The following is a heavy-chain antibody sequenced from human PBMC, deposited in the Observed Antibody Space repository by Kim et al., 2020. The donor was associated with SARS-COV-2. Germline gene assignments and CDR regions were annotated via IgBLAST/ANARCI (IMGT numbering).Heavy chain of an antibody. V-gene: IGHV1-69*13. Sequence: SVKVSCKASGGTFSSYAISWVRQAPGQGLEWMGGIIPIFGTANYAQKFQGRVTITADESTSTAYMELSSLRSEDTAVYYCARDDWDSSGVLGGFDPWGQGTLVTVSS. D-gene: IGHD6-19*01. J-gene: IGHJ5*02. CDR1: GGTFSSYA. CDR2: IIPIFGTA. CDR3: ARDDWDSSGVLGGFDP.